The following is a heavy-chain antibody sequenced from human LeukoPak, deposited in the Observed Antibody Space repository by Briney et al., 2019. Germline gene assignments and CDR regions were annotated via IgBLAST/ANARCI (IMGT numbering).Heavy chain of an antibody. CDR3: AKDRDDILTGYFGY. V-gene: IGHV3-48*01. CDR2: ISSSSSTI. Sequence: GGSLRLSCAASGFTFSSYSMNWVRQAPGKGLEWVSYISSSSSTIYYADSVKGRFTISRDNSKNTLYLQMNSLRAEDTAVYYCAKDRDDILTGYFGYWGQGTLVTVSS. D-gene: IGHD3-9*01. CDR1: GFTFSSYS. J-gene: IGHJ4*02.